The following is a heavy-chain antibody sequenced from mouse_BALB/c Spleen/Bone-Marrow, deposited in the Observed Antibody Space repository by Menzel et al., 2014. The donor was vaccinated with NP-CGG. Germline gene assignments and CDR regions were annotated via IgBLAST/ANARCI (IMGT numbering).Heavy chain of an antibody. CDR2: IYPGDGST. D-gene: IGHD3-2*01. CDR1: GYTFTSYD. V-gene: IGHV1S56*01. J-gene: IGHJ3*01. CDR3: AMTARGGFAY. Sequence: VQLQQSGPELVKPGALVKISCKASGYTFTSYDLNWVKQRPGQGLEWIGWIYPGDGSTKYNEKLKGKATLTADKSSSTAYMQVSSPTSENSAVYFCAMTARGGFAYWGQGTLVTVSA.